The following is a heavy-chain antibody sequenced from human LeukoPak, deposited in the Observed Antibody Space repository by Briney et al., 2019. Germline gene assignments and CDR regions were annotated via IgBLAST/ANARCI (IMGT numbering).Heavy chain of an antibody. CDR1: GFTFSDYG. V-gene: IGHV3-33*01. D-gene: IGHD2-2*03. CDR3: ARDWIDRSLDY. Sequence: GGSLRLSCAASGFTFSDYGIHWVRQAPGKGLEWVAVLSPHANYEYYADSVQGRFTVSRDDSKYTVYLLMNSLTDEETAVYYCARDWIDRSLDYWGLGTLVTVSS. CDR2: LSPHANYE. J-gene: IGHJ4*02.